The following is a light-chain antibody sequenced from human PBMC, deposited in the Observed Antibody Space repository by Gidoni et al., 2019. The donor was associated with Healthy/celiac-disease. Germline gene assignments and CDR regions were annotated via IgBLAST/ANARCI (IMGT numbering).Light chain of an antibody. CDR1: SRDVGSYNL. V-gene: IGLV2-23*02. Sequence: QSALTQPASVSGSPGQSITISCTGTSRDVGSYNLVSWYQRHPGKAPKLILYEVTKRPSGMSNRFSGSKSGNTASLTISGLQAEDEADYYCCSYAGDRDVFGTGTKVTVL. CDR3: CSYAGDRDV. CDR2: EVT. J-gene: IGLJ1*01.